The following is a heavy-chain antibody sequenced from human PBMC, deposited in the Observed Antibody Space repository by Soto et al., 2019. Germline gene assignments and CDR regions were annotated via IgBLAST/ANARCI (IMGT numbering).Heavy chain of an antibody. CDR2: MNPNSGNT. J-gene: IGHJ6*02. CDR3: ARGRSSYYYYGMDV. Sequence: QVQLVQSGAEVKKPRASVKVSCKASGYTFTSYDINWVRQATGQGLEWMGWMNPNSGNTGYGQKFQGRVTMTMNTSISTAYMELSSLRSEDTAVYYCARGRSSYYYYGMDVWGQGTTVTVSS. V-gene: IGHV1-8*01. D-gene: IGHD1-26*01. CDR1: GYTFTSYD.